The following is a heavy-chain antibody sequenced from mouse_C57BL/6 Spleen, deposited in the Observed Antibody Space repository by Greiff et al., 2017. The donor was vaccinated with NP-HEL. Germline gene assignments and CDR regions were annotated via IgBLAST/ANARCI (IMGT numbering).Heavy chain of an antibody. CDR3: ARDTTVVEGFAY. Sequence: EVKLVESGGGLVKPGGSLKLSCAASGFTLSSYAMSWVRQTPEKRLEWVATISDGGSYTYYPDNVKGRFTISRDNAKNNLYLQMSHLKSEDTAMYYCARDTTVVEGFAYWGQGTLVTVSA. J-gene: IGHJ3*01. V-gene: IGHV5-4*01. CDR1: GFTLSSYA. D-gene: IGHD1-1*01. CDR2: ISDGGSYT.